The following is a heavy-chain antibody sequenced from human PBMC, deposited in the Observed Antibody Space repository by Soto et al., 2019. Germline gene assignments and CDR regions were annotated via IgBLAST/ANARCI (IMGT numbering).Heavy chain of an antibody. D-gene: IGHD5-12*01. CDR1: GGTFSSYA. V-gene: IGHV1-69*13. Sequence: EASVKVSCKASGGTFSSYAISWVRQAPGQGLEWMGGIIPIFGTANYAQKFQGRVTITADESTSTAYMELSSLRSEDTAVYYCAKTKAGDGYNLGYWGQGTLVTVSS. CDR2: IIPIFGTA. J-gene: IGHJ4*02. CDR3: AKTKAGDGYNLGY.